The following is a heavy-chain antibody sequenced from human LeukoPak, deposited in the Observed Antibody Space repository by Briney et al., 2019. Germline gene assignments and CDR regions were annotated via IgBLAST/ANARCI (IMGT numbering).Heavy chain of an antibody. CDR3: ARDYYDSSGYYYLAY. CDR1: GFTFSSYS. CDR2: ISSSSSYI. V-gene: IGHV3-21*01. Sequence: GGSLRLSCAASGFTFSSYSMNWVRQAPGKGLEWVSSISSSSSYIYYADSVKGRFTISRDNAKNSLYLQMNSLRAEDTAVYYCARDYYDSSGYYYLAYWGQGTLVTVSS. J-gene: IGHJ4*02. D-gene: IGHD3-22*01.